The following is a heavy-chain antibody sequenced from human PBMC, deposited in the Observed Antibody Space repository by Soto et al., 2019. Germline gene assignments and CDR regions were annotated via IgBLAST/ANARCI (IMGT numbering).Heavy chain of an antibody. J-gene: IGHJ4*02. Sequence: QVQLVQSGAEVRKPGASVKVSCEASGYTFTSYDIYWVRQATGQGLEWMGWMNPNTGNSGYAQKFHGRVTLTSDTSISTAHMELIRLRFEDTAVYSCATRAETNGRNGVGADKYYCDCCGKVTMVTVSS. CDR1: GYTFTSYD. CDR2: MNPNTGNS. CDR3: ATRAETNGRNGVGADKYYCDC. V-gene: IGHV1-8*02. D-gene: IGHD2-21*01.